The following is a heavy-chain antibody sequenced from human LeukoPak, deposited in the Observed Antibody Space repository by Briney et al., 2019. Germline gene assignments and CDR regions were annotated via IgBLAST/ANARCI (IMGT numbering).Heavy chain of an antibody. D-gene: IGHD6-13*01. J-gene: IGHJ5*02. Sequence: GGSLRLSCAASGFTFSSYSMNWVRQAPGKGLEWASSISSSSSYIYYADSVKGRFTISRDNAKNSLYLQMNSLRAEDTAVYYCARGIATGIDFFDPWGQGTLVTVSS. CDR2: ISSSSSYI. CDR1: GFTFSSYS. V-gene: IGHV3-21*01. CDR3: ARGIATGIDFFDP.